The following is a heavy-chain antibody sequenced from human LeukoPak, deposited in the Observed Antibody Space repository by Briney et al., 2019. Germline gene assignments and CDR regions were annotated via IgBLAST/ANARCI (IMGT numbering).Heavy chain of an antibody. V-gene: IGHV3-74*01. CDR2: INSDGSST. Sequence: QPGGSLRLSCAASGFPFTTYWMHWVRQAPGKGLVWVSGINSDGSSTTYADSVKGRFTISRDNAKNTLYLQMNSLRAEDTAVYYCARSSGWYHYWGQGTLVTVSS. CDR3: ARSSGWYHY. CDR1: GFPFTTYW. J-gene: IGHJ4*02. D-gene: IGHD6-19*01.